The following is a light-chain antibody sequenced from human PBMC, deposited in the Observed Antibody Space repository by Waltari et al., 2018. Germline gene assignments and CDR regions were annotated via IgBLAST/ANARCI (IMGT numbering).Light chain of an antibody. J-gene: IGKJ2*01. V-gene: IGKV4-1*01. CDR3: QQHYGTPRT. Sequence: DIVMTQSPDSLAVSLGERATINCKSSQSVLYSSNNKNYLAWYQQKPGQPPKLIIYWASTRESGVPDRFSGSGSGTDFTLTISSLQAEDVAVYYCQQHYGTPRTFGQWTKLEIK. CDR1: QSVLYSSNNKNY. CDR2: WAS.